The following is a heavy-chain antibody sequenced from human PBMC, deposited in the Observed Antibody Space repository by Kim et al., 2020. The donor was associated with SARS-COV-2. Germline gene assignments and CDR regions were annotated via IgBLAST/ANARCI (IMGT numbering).Heavy chain of an antibody. CDR3: ARQGGSGWTDYFDF. CDR1: GDSINIQY. J-gene: IGHJ4*02. Sequence: SETLSLTCTVSGDSINIQYWSWIRQPPGKGLEWIGYIYFTGSTGYSPSLKSRVTMSIDTSKSQFSLNLTSVIAADTAVYYCARQGGSGWTDYFDFWGQG. CDR2: IYFTGST. V-gene: IGHV4-59*11. D-gene: IGHD6-19*01.